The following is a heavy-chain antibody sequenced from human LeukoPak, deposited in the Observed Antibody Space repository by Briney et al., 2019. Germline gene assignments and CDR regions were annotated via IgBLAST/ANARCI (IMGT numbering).Heavy chain of an antibody. CDR1: GFTFSSYA. CDR3: AKCWLQSTDPFDY. Sequence: PGGSLRLSCAASGFTFSSYAMSWVRQAPGKGLEWVSAISGSGGSTYYADSVKGRFTISRDNSKNTLYLQMNSPRAEDTAVYYCAKCWLQSTDPFDYWGQGTLVTVSS. D-gene: IGHD5-24*01. CDR2: ISGSGGST. V-gene: IGHV3-23*01. J-gene: IGHJ4*02.